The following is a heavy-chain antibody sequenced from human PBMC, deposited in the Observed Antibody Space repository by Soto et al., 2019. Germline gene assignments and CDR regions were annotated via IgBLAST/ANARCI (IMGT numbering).Heavy chain of an antibody. Sequence: SETLSLTCTVSGGSISSYYWSWIRQPPGKGLEWIGYIYYSGSTNYNPSLKSRVTISVDTSKNPFSLKLSSVTAADTAVYYCARRIAAAQWFDPWGQGTLVTVSS. J-gene: IGHJ5*02. V-gene: IGHV4-59*01. CDR3: ARRIAAAQWFDP. CDR1: GGSISSYY. D-gene: IGHD6-13*01. CDR2: IYYSGST.